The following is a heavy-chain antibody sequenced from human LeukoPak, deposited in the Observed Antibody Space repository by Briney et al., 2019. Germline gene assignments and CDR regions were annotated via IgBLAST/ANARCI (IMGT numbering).Heavy chain of an antibody. CDR2: ISYDGSNK. J-gene: IGHJ3*02. CDR3: ASVRQPYAFDI. Sequence: GGSLRLSCAASGFTFSSYAMHWVRQAPGKGLEWVAVISYDGSNKYYADSVKGRFTISRDNSKNTLYLQMNSLRAEDTAVYYCASVRQPYAFDIWGQGTMVTVSS. V-gene: IGHV3-30-3*01. D-gene: IGHD6-13*01. CDR1: GFTFSSYA.